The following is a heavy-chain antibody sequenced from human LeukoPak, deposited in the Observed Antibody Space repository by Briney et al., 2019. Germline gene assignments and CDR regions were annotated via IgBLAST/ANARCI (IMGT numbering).Heavy chain of an antibody. V-gene: IGHV1-69*04. J-gene: IGHJ4*02. CDR1: GGTFSSYT. CDR3: AREKTGTKYYFDY. D-gene: IGHD1-7*01. CDR2: IIPILGIA. Sequence: ASVKVSCKASGGTFSSYTISWVRQAPGQGLEWMGRIIPILGIANYAQKFQGRVTITADKSTSTAYMELGSLRSEDTAVYYCAREKTGTKYYFDYWGQGTLVTVSS.